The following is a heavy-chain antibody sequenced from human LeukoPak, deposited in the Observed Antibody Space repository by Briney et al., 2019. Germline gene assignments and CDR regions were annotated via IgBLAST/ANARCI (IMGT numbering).Heavy chain of an antibody. V-gene: IGHV4-39*07. CDR1: RGSISSSSYY. CDR3: ARVGTYYYYYMDV. CDR2: IYYRGNT. Sequence: KPSETLSLTCTVSRGSISSSSYYWGWIRQPPGKGLEWIGSIYYRGNTYYNPSLKSRVTISVDTSKNQFSLKLSSVTAADTAVYYCARVGTYYYYYMDVWGKGTTVTVSS. J-gene: IGHJ6*03.